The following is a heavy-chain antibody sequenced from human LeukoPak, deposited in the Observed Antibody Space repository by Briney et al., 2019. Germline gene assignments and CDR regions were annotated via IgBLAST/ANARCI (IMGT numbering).Heavy chain of an antibody. V-gene: IGHV3-66*01. CDR2: IYSGGST. CDR1: GFTVSSNY. Sequence: PGGSLRLSCAASGFTVSSNYMSWVRQAPGEGLEWVSVIYSGGSTYYADSVKGRFTISRDNSKNTLYLQMNSLRAEDTAVYYCARVTYGSGSYVDYWGQGTLVTISS. J-gene: IGHJ4*02. D-gene: IGHD3-10*01. CDR3: ARVTYGSGSYVDY.